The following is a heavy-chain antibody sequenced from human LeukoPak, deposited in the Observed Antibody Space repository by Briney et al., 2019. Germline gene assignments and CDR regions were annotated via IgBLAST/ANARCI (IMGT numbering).Heavy chain of an antibody. CDR2: IYPGDSDV. V-gene: IGHV5-51*01. CDR1: GYSFTDYW. J-gene: IGHJ4*02. Sequence: GESLKISCKGSGYSFTDYWIAWVRQMPGKGLEFMGIIYPGDSDVRYSPSFQGQVTISADKSISTAYLQWSSLKASDTAMYNCARQYGSGSYDHWGQGTLVTVSS. D-gene: IGHD3-10*01. CDR3: ARQYGSGSYDH.